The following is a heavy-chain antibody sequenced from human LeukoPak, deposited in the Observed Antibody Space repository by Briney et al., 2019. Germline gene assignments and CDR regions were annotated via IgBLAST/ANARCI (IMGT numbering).Heavy chain of an antibody. J-gene: IGHJ4*02. CDR3: AKLGDY. CDR1: GFTFISYG. V-gene: IGHV3-30*02. D-gene: IGHD7-27*01. Sequence: GGSLRVFCAASGFTFISYGMHWVRQAPGKGLEWVAFIRYDGSNKYHADSVKGRFTISRDNSKNTLYLQMNSLRAEDTAVYYCAKLGDYWGQGTLVTVSS. CDR2: IRYDGSNK.